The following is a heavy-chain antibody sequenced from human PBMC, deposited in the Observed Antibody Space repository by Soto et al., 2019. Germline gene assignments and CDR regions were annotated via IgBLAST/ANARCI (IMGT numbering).Heavy chain of an antibody. CDR3: ARDSPITMVGPVQNWFEP. D-gene: IGHD3-10*01. V-gene: IGHV4-31*03. CDR2: IYYSGST. Sequence: QVQLQESGPGLVKPSETLSLTCTVSGGSISSGGYYWSWIRQHPGKGLEWIGYIYYSGSTYYNPSLKSRVTISVDTSKNQFSLKLSSVTAADTAIYYCARDSPITMVGPVQNWFEPWGQGTLVTVSS. CDR1: GGSISSGGYY. J-gene: IGHJ5*02.